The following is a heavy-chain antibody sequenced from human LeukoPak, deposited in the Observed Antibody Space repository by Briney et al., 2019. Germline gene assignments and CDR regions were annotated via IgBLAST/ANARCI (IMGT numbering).Heavy chain of an antibody. CDR1: GGTFSSYA. J-gene: IGHJ5*02. V-gene: IGHV1-69*04. D-gene: IGHD6-13*01. Sequence: ASVKVSCKASGGTFSSYAISWVRQAPGQGLEWMGRIIPIFGIANYAQKFQGRVTITADKSTSTAYMELSSLRSEDTAVYYCARGDSSSWYGNWFDPWGQGTLVTVSS. CDR2: IIPIFGIA. CDR3: ARGDSSSWYGNWFDP.